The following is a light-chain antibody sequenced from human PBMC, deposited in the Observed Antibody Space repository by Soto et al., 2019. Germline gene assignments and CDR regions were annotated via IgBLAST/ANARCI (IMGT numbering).Light chain of an antibody. CDR1: SSNIGNNY. CDR3: ATWDGSLPGEV. CDR2: DNN. Sequence: QAVVTRSPSVSAAPGQKVTISCSGSSSNIGNNYVSWYQQLPGTAPKLLIYDNNKRPSGIPDRFSGSKSGTSGTLDITGLQTGDEADYYCATWDGSLPGEVFGGGTQLTVL. J-gene: IGLJ2*01. V-gene: IGLV1-51*01.